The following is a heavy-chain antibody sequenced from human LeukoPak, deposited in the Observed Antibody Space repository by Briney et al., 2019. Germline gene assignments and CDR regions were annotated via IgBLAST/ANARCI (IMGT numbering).Heavy chain of an antibody. J-gene: IGHJ4*02. CDR3: AGGDYSSRWYGGY. CDR2: IYYSGST. Sequence: SETLSLTCTVSGGSISSYYWSWIRQPPGKGLEWIGYIYYSGSTNYNPSLKSRVTISIDTSQNQFSLKLSSVTAADTAVYYWAGGDYSSRWYGGYWGQGNPGHRLL. CDR1: GGSISSYY. V-gene: IGHV4-59*01. D-gene: IGHD6-19*01.